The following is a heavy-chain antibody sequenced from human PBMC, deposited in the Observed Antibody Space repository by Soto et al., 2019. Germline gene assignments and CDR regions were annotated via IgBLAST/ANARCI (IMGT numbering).Heavy chain of an antibody. CDR2: IYISGST. CDR3: ATERSGFTAFDQ. V-gene: IGHV4-4*07. Sequence: ASETLSLTCTVSGGSTNYWSWIRQSAGKGLEWIGRIYISGSTNYNPSLKSRVTMSVDTPKNQFSLILRSVTAADTAVYWCATERSGFTAFDQWGQGTLVTVSS. CDR1: GGSTNY. J-gene: IGHJ4*02. D-gene: IGHD3-3*01.